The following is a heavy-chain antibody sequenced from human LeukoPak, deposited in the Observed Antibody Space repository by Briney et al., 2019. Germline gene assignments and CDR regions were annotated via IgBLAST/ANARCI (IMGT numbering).Heavy chain of an antibody. CDR2: ISSSSSYI. D-gene: IGHD2-21*02. CDR1: GFTFSSYS. CDR3: ARDRVQVTAIFWSDP. J-gene: IGHJ5*02. Sequence: PGGSLRLSCAAAGFTFSSYSMNWVRQAPGKGLEWVSSISSSSSYIYYADSVKGRFTISRDNAKNSLYLQMNSLRAEDTAVYYCARDRVQVTAIFWSDPCGQGTLVTVSS. V-gene: IGHV3-21*01.